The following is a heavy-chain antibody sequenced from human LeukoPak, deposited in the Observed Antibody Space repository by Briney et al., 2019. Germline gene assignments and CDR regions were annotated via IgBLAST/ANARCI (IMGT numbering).Heavy chain of an antibody. CDR2: ISGDGGST. Sequence: GGSLKLSCAASGFTFDDYAMHWVRQAPGKGLEWVSLISGDGGSTYYADSVKGRFTISRDNSKNSLYLQMNSLRTEVTALYYCGGIAVAGTGKFDYWGQGTLVTVSS. CDR3: GGIAVAGTGKFDY. J-gene: IGHJ4*02. D-gene: IGHD6-19*01. CDR1: GFTFDDYA. V-gene: IGHV3-43*02.